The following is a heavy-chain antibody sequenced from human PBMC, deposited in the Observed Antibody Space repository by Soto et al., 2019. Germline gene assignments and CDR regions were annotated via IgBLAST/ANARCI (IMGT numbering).Heavy chain of an antibody. V-gene: IGHV3-30*03. CDR1: GFTFSHYG. CDR2: ISYDGSNK. Sequence: QVQLVESGGGVVQPGRSLRLSCAASGFTFSHYGMQWVRQAPGKGLEWVAVISYDGSNKDYADSVKGRFTISRDNSKDTLFLQMNSLRAEDTAVYFCATKEMATIDYWGQGSLVTVSS. J-gene: IGHJ4*02. CDR3: ATKEMATIDY.